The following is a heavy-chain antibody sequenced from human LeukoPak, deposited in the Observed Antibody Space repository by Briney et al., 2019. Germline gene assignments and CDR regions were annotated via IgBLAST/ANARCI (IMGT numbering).Heavy chain of an antibody. CDR1: GGSISSYY. CDR2: IYYSGST. D-gene: IGHD5-12*01. Sequence: SETLSLTCTVSGGSISSYYWSWIRQPPGKGLEWIGYIYYSGSTNYNPSLKSRVTISVDTSKNQFSLKLSSVTAADTAVYYCARREMATILAFDIWGQGTVVTVSS. CDR3: ARREMATILAFDI. J-gene: IGHJ3*02. V-gene: IGHV4-59*08.